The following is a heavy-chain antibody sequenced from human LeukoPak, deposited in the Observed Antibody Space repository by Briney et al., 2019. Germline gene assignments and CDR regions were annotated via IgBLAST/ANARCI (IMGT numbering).Heavy chain of an antibody. Sequence: PGGSLRLSCTASGFTFSSYEMNWVRQAPGKGLEWVSHISSSGTIIYYADSVKGRFTISRDNAKNLLFLQMNSLRAEDTAVYYCARGGHGAADQWGQGTLVTVSS. CDR1: GFTFSSYE. CDR2: ISSSGTII. CDR3: ARGGHGAADQ. J-gene: IGHJ5*02. V-gene: IGHV3-48*03. D-gene: IGHD1-26*01.